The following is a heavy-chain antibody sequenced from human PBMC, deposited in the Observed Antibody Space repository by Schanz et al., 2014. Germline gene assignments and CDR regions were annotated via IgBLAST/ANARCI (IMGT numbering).Heavy chain of an antibody. CDR1: GFTFSSYA. J-gene: IGHJ4*02. V-gene: IGHV3-23*04. Sequence: EVKLVESGGGAVRPGGSLRLSCAASGFTFSSYAMSWVRQAPGKGLEWVSALSGSGGSTYYADSVKGRFTISRDNSKNTLYLQMNSLRDEDTAVYYCAKQIHYDILTVTRNWGQGTLVTVSS. CDR3: AKQIHYDILTVTRN. CDR2: LSGSGGST. D-gene: IGHD3-9*01.